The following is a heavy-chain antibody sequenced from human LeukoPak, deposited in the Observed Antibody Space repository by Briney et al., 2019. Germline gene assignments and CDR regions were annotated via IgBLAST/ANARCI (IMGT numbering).Heavy chain of an antibody. Sequence: PSETLSLTCTVSGYSISSGYYWGWIRQPPGKGLEWIGSIYHSGSTYYNPSLKSRVTISVDTSKNQFSLKLSSVTAADTALYYCARKKDYGDYVDYWGQGTLVTVSS. V-gene: IGHV4-38-2*02. CDR2: IYHSGST. J-gene: IGHJ4*02. CDR1: GYSISSGYY. D-gene: IGHD4-17*01. CDR3: ARKKDYGDYVDY.